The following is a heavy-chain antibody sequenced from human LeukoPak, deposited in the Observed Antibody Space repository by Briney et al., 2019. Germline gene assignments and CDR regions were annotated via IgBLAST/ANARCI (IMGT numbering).Heavy chain of an antibody. CDR1: GYSFTSYW. CDR2: IYPGDSET. D-gene: IGHD7-27*01. Sequence: HGESLKISCKGSGYSFTSYWIAGVGQMPGKGREWMGIIYPGDSETRYSPSFQGQVTISADKSNSTAYLQWSSLKASDTAMYYCARQSGYYFDYWGQGTLVTVSS. J-gene: IGHJ4*02. V-gene: IGHV5-51*01. CDR3: ARQSGYYFDY.